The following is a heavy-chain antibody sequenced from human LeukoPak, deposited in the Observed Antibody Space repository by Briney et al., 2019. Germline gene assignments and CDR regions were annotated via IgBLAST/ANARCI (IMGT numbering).Heavy chain of an antibody. CDR3: AKVGRDIVVVVAATQDYYYMDV. CDR2: SGSGGST. V-gene: IGHV3-23*01. D-gene: IGHD2-15*01. CDR1: GFTFSSYW. Sequence: GGSLRLSCAASGFTFSSYWMSWVRQAPGKGLEWVSASGSGGSTYYADSVKGRFTISRDNSKNTLYLQMNSLRAEDTAVYYCAKVGRDIVVVVAATQDYYYMDVWGKGTTVTVSS. J-gene: IGHJ6*03.